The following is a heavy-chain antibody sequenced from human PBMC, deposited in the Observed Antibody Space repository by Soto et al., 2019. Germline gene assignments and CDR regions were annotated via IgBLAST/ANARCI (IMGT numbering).Heavy chain of an antibody. CDR2: INSDGTST. CDR1: GFTLRDSW. CDR3: VVRGSPFAI. V-gene: IGHV3-74*01. Sequence: RGARRVPWSGSGFTLRDSWKHLVRQAPGKGMVWVSRINSDGTSTNYADSVKGRFTISRDNAKNTLYLQMNSLRAEDTGIYYCVVRGSPFAIWGQG. J-gene: IGHJ3*02. D-gene: IGHD3-10*01.